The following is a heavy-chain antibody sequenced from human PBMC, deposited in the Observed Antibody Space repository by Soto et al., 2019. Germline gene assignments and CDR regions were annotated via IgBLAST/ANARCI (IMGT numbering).Heavy chain of an antibody. CDR2: ISSSSSYT. CDR1: GFTFSDYY. D-gene: IGHD3-9*01. J-gene: IGHJ4*02. Sequence: GGSLRLSCAASGFTFSDYYMSWIRQAPGKGLEWVSYISSSSSYTNYADSVKGRFTISRDNAKNSLYLQMNSLRAEDTAVYYCARDPGYDILTGYYRGFDYWGQGTLVTVSS. V-gene: IGHV3-11*06. CDR3: ARDPGYDILTGYYRGFDY.